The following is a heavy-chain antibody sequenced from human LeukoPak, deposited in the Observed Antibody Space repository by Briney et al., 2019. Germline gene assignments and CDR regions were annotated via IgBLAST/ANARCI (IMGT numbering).Heavy chain of an antibody. D-gene: IGHD3-16*02. CDR3: AKDLVRASLLSYMDV. Sequence: SGGSLRLSCAASGFTFSSYAMHWVRQAPGKGLEYVSAISSNGGSTYYANSVKGRFTISRDNSKNTLYLQMNSLRAEDTAVYYCAKDLVRASLLSYMDVWSKGTTVTVSS. CDR2: ISSNGGST. CDR1: GFTFSSYA. V-gene: IGHV3-64*01. J-gene: IGHJ6*03.